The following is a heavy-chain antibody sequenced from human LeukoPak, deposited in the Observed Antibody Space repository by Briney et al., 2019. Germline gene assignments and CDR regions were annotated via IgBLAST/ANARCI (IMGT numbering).Heavy chain of an antibody. D-gene: IGHD5-12*01. J-gene: IGHJ3*02. Sequence: SETLSLTCTVSGGSIRSSSYYWGWIRQPPGKGLEWIGSIYHSGRTYYNPSLKSRVPIAAETSKNQSPLKLSSVTAADKAVYYCARSCRILDIVATIRARLGGNGFDIWGQGTMVTVSS. V-gene: IGHV4-39*06. CDR2: IYHSGRT. CDR1: GGSIRSSSYY. CDR3: ARSCRILDIVATIRARLGGNGFDI.